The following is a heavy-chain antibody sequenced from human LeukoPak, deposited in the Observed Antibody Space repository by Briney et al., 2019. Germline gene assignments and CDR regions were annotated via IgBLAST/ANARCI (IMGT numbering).Heavy chain of an antibody. CDR3: AKDSSSGSSYYFHGMDV. CDR1: GFNFGAYG. CDR2: TSYDGGNT. D-gene: IGHD3-10*01. Sequence: GGSLRLSCAASGFNFGAYGMHWVRQAPGKGLEWLAVTSYDGGNTYYADSVRGRFTIPRDNSKNTLYLQMNSLRAEDTALYYCAKDSSSGSSYYFHGMDVWGQGTTVTVSS. J-gene: IGHJ6*02. V-gene: IGHV3-30*18.